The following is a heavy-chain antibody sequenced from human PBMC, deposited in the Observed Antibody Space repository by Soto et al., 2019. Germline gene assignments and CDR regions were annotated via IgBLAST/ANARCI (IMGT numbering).Heavy chain of an antibody. CDR1: GFSFRNYA. J-gene: IGHJ4*02. V-gene: IGHV3-23*01. CDR2: LTGSSSNI. Sequence: PGGSLRLSCAASGFSFRNYAMSWVRQAPGQGLKWISPLTGSSSNIYYADSVKGRFAFPRDSSRSTLDLQMNSRTAEDTAVYYCANGRATYGLLTHDYWGQGTLVTVSS. CDR3: ANGRATYGLLTHDY. D-gene: IGHD3-10*01.